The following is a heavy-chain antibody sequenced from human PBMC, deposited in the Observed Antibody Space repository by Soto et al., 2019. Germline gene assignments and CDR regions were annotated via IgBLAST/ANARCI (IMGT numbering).Heavy chain of an antibody. CDR1: GYSFTSYW. D-gene: IGHD3-10*01. CDR2: IYPGDSDT. V-gene: IGHV5-51*01. Sequence: GESLKISCKGSGYSFTSYWIGWVRQMPGKGLEWMGIIYPGDSDTRYSPSFQGQVTISADKSISTAYLQWSSLKASDTAMYYCARDLGSGSYYWYYFDYWGQGTLVTVSS. J-gene: IGHJ4*02. CDR3: ARDLGSGSYYWYYFDY.